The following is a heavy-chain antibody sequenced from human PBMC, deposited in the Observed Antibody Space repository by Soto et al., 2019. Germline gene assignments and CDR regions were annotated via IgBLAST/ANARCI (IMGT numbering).Heavy chain of an antibody. D-gene: IGHD6-6*01. CDR1: GFTFSAYA. Sequence: GGSLRLSCAASGFTFSAYAMSWVRQAPGKGLEWVSAISGTSPSTYYADSVQGRFSISTDSSRKTLFLQMNTLRAEDTAVYYCAIGSASRRPDYFDYWGQGTLVTVSS. V-gene: IGHV3-23*01. CDR3: AIGSASRRPDYFDY. J-gene: IGHJ4*02. CDR2: ISGTSPST.